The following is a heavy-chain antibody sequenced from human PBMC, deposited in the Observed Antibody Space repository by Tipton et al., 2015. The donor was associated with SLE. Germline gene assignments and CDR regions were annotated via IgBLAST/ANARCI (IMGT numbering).Heavy chain of an antibody. J-gene: IGHJ4*02. V-gene: IGHV4-34*01. CDR1: GGSLSGYF. CDR2: INHSGTT. CDR3: AKVRSGWLYYFDY. Sequence: TLSLTCTVYGGSLSGYFWTWIRQPPGKGLEWIGEINHSGTTNYNPSLKSRVTISVDTSRNHFSLNLNSVTAADTAVYYCAKVRSGWLYYFDYWGQGTLVTVSS. D-gene: IGHD6-19*01.